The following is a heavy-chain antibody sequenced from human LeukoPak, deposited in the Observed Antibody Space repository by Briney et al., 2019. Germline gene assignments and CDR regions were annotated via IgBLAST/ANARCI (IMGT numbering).Heavy chain of an antibody. CDR3: ARDRAPTYYDSSGEAIDY. Sequence: PGGSLRLSCAASGFTFSSYAMHWVRQAPGKGLEWVAVISYDGSNKYYADSVKGRFTISRDNSKNTLYLQMNSLRAEDTAVYYCARDRAPTYYDSSGEAIDYWGQGTLVTVSS. CDR1: GFTFSSYA. CDR2: ISYDGSNK. V-gene: IGHV3-30*04. D-gene: IGHD3-22*01. J-gene: IGHJ4*02.